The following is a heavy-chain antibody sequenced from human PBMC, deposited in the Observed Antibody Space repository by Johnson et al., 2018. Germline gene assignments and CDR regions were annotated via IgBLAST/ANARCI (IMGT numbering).Heavy chain of an antibody. CDR3: TTAGLTGGIFQH. V-gene: IGHV3-49*03. J-gene: IGHJ1*01. D-gene: IGHD3-9*01. CDR2: IRSKAYGGTT. CDR1: GFTFGDYA. Sequence: VQLVQSGGGLVQXGRSXRLXCTASGFTFGDYAMSWFRQAPGKGLEWVCFIRSKAYGGTTEYAASVKGRFTISRDDSKNTLYLQMNSLKTEDTAVYYCTTAGLTGGIFQHWGQGTLVTVSS.